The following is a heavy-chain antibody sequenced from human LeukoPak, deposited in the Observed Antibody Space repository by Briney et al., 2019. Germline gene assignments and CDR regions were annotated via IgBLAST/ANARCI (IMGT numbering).Heavy chain of an antibody. D-gene: IGHD2-21*01. CDR1: GGSISSSSYY. CDR3: ARGVRWWWPREYFDY. CDR2: IYYSGST. J-gene: IGHJ4*02. Sequence: SETLSLTCTVSGGSISSSSYYWGWIRQPPGKGLEWLGSIYYSGSTYYNPSLKSRVTISVDTSKNQFSLKLSSVTAADTAVYYCARGVRWWWPREYFDYWGQGTLVTVSS. V-gene: IGHV4-39*07.